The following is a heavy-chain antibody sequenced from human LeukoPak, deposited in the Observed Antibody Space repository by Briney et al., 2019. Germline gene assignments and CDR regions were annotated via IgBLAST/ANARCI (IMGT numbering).Heavy chain of an antibody. CDR1: GVSISSYY. CDR3: ARQGSDESGGYLNWFDP. CDR2: IHYSGST. J-gene: IGHJ5*02. D-gene: IGHD3-22*01. Sequence: SETLSLTCTVSGVSISSYYWSWIRQPPGKGLEWIGYIHYSGSTNYNPSPKSRVTISVDTSKNQFSLKLSSVTAADTAVYYCARQGSDESGGYLNWFDPWGQGTLVNVSS. V-gene: IGHV4-59*01.